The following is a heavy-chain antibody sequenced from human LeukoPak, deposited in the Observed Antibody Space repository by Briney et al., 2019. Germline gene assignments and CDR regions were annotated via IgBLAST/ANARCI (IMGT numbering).Heavy chain of an antibody. CDR2: ISGSGGST. CDR3: AKDLWFGLPGRTPNFDY. Sequence: GGSLRLSCAASGFTFSSYAMSWVRQAPGKGLEWVSAISGSGGSTYYADSVKGRFTISRDNSKNTLYLQMNSLRAEDTAVYYCAKDLWFGLPGRTPNFDYWGQGTLVTVSS. J-gene: IGHJ4*02. D-gene: IGHD3-10*01. CDR1: GFTFSSYA. V-gene: IGHV3-23*01.